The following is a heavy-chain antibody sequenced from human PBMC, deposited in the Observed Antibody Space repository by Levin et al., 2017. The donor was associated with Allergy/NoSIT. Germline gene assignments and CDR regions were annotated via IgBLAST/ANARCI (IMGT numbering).Heavy chain of an antibody. V-gene: IGHV4-39*01. CDR2: VYQTGTT. J-gene: IGHJ2*01. D-gene: IGHD3-10*02. CDR3: ARHVRGVPTNIFNWYVDL. Sequence: PSETLSLTCIVSGGSISGTNYYWGWIRQTPGKGMEWLGNVYQTGTTYYNPSLKSRVTISVDTSKNQVSLRLSSLSAADTALYYCARHVRGVPTNIFNWYVDLWGRGTLVTVSS. CDR1: GGSISGTNYY.